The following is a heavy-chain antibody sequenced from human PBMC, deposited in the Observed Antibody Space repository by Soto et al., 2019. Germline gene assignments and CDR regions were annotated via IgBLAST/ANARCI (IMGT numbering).Heavy chain of an antibody. CDR2: IIPSTGTS. CDR1: GDTFSTYT. D-gene: IGHD1-20*01. J-gene: IGHJ4*02. CDR3: ARDSGNLGNWPYFLDY. V-gene: IGHV1-69*08. Sequence: SVKVSCKASGDTFSTYTITWMRQAPGQGLEWMGWIIPSTGTSNYAQKVQDRVTITTDTSTSTAYMELRNLTPDDTAVYFCARDSGNLGNWPYFLDYWGQGSLVIVSS.